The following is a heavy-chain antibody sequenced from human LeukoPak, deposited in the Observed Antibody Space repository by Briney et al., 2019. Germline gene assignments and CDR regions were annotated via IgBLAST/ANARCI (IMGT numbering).Heavy chain of an antibody. V-gene: IGHV3-11*01. CDR3: ARDFVGSSYYYYYGMDV. D-gene: IGHD1-26*01. CDR2: ISSSGSTI. J-gene: IGHJ6*02. CDR1: GFTFSDYY. Sequence: PGGSLRLSCAASGFTFSDYYMSWIRQAPGKGLEWVSYISSSGSTIYYADSVKGRFAISRDNAKNSLYLQMNSLRAEDTAVYYCARDFVGSSYYYYYGMDVWGQGTTATVSS.